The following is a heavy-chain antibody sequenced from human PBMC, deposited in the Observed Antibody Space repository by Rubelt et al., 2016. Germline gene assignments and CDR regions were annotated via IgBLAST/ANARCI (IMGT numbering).Heavy chain of an antibody. V-gene: IGHV3-23*01. Sequence: GGSLRLSCAASGLTFSIYAMNWVRQAPGKGLEWVSVVSGSGGITYYADSVKGRCTISRDNSKNTLYLQMNSLRAEDTAVYYCARVNWEESYPRSDYWGQGTLVTVSS. CDR2: VSGSGGIT. CDR1: GLTFSIYA. J-gene: IGHJ4*02. CDR3: ARVNWEESYPRSDY. D-gene: IGHD1-26*01.